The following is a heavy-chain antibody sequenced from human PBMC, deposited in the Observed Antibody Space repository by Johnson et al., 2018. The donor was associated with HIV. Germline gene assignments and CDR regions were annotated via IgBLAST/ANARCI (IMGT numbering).Heavy chain of an antibody. J-gene: IGHJ3*02. CDR3: ARDWAAVGRVGGMDAFDI. Sequence: VQLVESGGGVVQPGRSLRLSCTVSGIIFSHYGMHWVRQAPGKGLEWVSGINWNGGSTGYADSVKGRFTISRDNAKNSLYLQMNSLRAEDTALYYCARDWAAVGRVGGMDAFDIWGQGTRVTVSS. V-gene: IGHV3-20*04. D-gene: IGHD6-13*01. CDR1: GIIFSHYG. CDR2: INWNGGST.